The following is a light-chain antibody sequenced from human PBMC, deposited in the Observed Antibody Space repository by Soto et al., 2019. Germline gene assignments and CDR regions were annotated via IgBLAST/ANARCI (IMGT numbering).Light chain of an antibody. CDR1: QSVGSS. Sequence: EIVLTQSPATLSLSPGERATLSCRASQSVGSSLAWYQQKPGQAPRLLIYDASTRATGIPARFSGSGSGTDFTLSISSLEPEYFAVYYCQQRTHSPLTFGGGTKGESK. CDR2: DAS. V-gene: IGKV3-11*01. J-gene: IGKJ4*01. CDR3: QQRTHSPLT.